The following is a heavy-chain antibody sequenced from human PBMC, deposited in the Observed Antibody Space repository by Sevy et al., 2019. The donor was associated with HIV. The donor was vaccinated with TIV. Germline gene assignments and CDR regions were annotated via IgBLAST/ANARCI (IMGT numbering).Heavy chain of an antibody. CDR1: GGTFSSYA. CDR2: IIPIFGTA. D-gene: IGHD2-2*01. V-gene: IGHV1-69*13. CDR3: ARDRYCSSTSCPGGPGDYGMDV. Sequence: ASVKVSCKASGGTFSSYAISWVRQAPGQGLEWMGGIIPIFGTANYAQKFQGRVTITADESTSTAYMELSSLRSEDTAVYYCARDRYCSSTSCPGGPGDYGMDVWGQGTTVTVSS. J-gene: IGHJ6*02.